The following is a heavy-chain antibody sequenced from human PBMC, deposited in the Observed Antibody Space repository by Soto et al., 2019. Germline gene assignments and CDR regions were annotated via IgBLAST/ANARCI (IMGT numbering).Heavy chain of an antibody. CDR1: AGSISSGCYY. J-gene: IGHJ6*02. CDR3: ARGGGDSSSSDYYYGMDV. CDR2: IYYSGST. Sequence: SETLSLTCPVSAGSISSGCYYCSWIRHHPGKGLEWIGYIYYSGSTYYNPSLKSRVTISVDTSKNQFSLKLSSVTAADTAVYYCARGGGDSSSSDYYYGMDVWGQGTTVTVSS. V-gene: IGHV4-31*03. D-gene: IGHD6-6*01.